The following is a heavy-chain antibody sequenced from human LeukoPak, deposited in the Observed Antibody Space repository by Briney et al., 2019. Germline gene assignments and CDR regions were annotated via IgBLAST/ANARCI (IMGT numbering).Heavy chain of an antibody. D-gene: IGHD1-1*01. CDR1: GFTVSSKY. J-gene: IGHJ4*02. V-gene: IGHV3-53*01. CDR2: IYSGGST. Sequence: GGSLRLSCAASGFTVSSKYMSWVRQAPGKGLEWVSVIYSGGSTYYADSVKGRFTISRDYAKNSLYLQMNNLRAEDTAVYYCVRKLTGTTYFDYWGQGTLVTVSS. CDR3: VRKLTGTTYFDY.